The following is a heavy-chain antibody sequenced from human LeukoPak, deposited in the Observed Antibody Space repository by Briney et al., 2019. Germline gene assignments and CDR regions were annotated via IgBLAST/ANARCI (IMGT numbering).Heavy chain of an antibody. J-gene: IGHJ4*02. D-gene: IGHD3-10*01. Sequence: ASVKVSCKASGYTFTSYGISWVRQAPGQGLEWMGWINPNSGGTNYAQKFQGRVTMTRDTSISTAYMELSRLRSDDTAVYYCARDPRRGSGSYPRPLDYWGQGTLVSV. CDR1: GYTFTSYG. V-gene: IGHV1-2*02. CDR3: ARDPRRGSGSYPRPLDY. CDR2: INPNSGGT.